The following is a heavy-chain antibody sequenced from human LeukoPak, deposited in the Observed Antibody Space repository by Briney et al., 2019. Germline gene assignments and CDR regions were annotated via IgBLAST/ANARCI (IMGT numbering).Heavy chain of an antibody. Sequence: SETLSLTCTVSGDSVASGGYYWNWIRQPPGKGLEWIGYIYYSVSTNYNLSLKSRVTISVDTSRNQFSLRLSSVTAADTAVYYCARRSEYHWFDPWGQGTLVTVSS. CDR1: GDSVASGGYY. D-gene: IGHD2-2*01. V-gene: IGHV4-61*08. CDR2: IYYSVST. J-gene: IGHJ5*02. CDR3: ARRSEYHWFDP.